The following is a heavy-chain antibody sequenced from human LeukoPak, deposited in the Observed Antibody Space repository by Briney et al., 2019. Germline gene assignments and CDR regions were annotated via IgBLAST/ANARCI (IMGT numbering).Heavy chain of an antibody. V-gene: IGHV4-59*08. CDR1: VGSISSYS. J-gene: IGHJ6*02. CDR2: IYYSGST. D-gene: IGHD6-19*01. CDR3: ARGGHSSGWYRSHYYYYGMDV. Sequence: PSETLSLTCTVSVGSISSYSWSWILQPPGKGLEWIGYIYYSGSTNYNPSLKSRVTISVDTSKNQFSLKLGSVTAADTAVYYCARGGHSSGWYRSHYYYYGMDVWGQGTTVTVSS.